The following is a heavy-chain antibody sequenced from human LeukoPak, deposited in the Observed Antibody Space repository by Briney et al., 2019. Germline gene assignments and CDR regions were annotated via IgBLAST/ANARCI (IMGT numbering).Heavy chain of an antibody. D-gene: IGHD1-26*01. CDR2: IIPILGIA. Sequence: GSSVKVSCKASGGTFSGYAISWVRQAPGQGLEWMGRIIPILGIANYAQKFQGRVTITADKSTSTAYMELSSLRSEDTAVYYCASPQVYSGSHSDYWGQGTLVTVSS. CDR1: GGTFSGYA. J-gene: IGHJ4*02. CDR3: ASPQVYSGSHSDY. V-gene: IGHV1-69*04.